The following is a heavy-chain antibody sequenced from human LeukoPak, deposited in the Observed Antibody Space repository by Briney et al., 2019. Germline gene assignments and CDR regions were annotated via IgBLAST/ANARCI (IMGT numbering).Heavy chain of an antibody. CDR3: ALNGREVPSGAFDI. CDR2: ITAIDGRT. V-gene: IGHV3-23*01. J-gene: IGHJ3*02. D-gene: IGHD3-16*02. CDR1: GFTFSSTT. Sequence: GGSLRLSCVASGFTFSSTTMGWVRQAPGRGLEWVSSITAIDGRTYYADSVRGRFTISRDNSKNTVYLQLNSLRAGDTAVYYCALNGREVPSGAFDIWGQGTMVTVSS.